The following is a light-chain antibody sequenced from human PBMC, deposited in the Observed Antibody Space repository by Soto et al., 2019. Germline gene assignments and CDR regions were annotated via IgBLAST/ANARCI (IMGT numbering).Light chain of an antibody. Sequence: QPVLTQSPSASASLGASVKLTCTLSSGHSNYAIAWHQQQSEKGPRYLMKLNSDGSHSKGDGIPDRFSGSSSGAERYLTSSSLQSEEEADYYWQTWGSGIVVFGGGTKLTVL. V-gene: IGLV4-69*01. CDR2: LNSDGSH. CDR3: QTWGSGIVV. J-gene: IGLJ2*01. CDR1: SGHSNYA.